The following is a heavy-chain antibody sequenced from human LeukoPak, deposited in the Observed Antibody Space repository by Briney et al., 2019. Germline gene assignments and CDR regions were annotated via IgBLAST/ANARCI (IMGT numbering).Heavy chain of an antibody. CDR1: RFIFSSYA. CDR3: ARAFSTTAFDY. Sequence: GGSLRLSCAASRFIFSSYAMNWARQAPGKGLEWVAVISNDGSNSYYADSVKGRFTISRDNSKNTLYLQMNILRAEDTAVYYCARAFSTTAFDYWGQGTLVTVSS. D-gene: IGHD4-17*01. V-gene: IGHV3-30*04. J-gene: IGHJ4*02. CDR2: ISNDGSNS.